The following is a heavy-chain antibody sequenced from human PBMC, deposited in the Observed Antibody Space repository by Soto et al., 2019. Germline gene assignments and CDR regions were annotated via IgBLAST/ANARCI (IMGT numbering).Heavy chain of an antibody. CDR1: GLSNRTSGVA. CDR3: ARRLAAAGLFDY. Sequence: TFSGLSNRTSGVAVGWIRQSPGKALEWLALIYWIDDERYSPSLRSRLTITKDTSKNQVVLTMTNMDPVDTATYYCARRLAAAGLFDYWGLGILVTVSS. CDR2: IYWIDDE. D-gene: IGHD6-13*01. J-gene: IGHJ4*02. V-gene: IGHV2-5*01.